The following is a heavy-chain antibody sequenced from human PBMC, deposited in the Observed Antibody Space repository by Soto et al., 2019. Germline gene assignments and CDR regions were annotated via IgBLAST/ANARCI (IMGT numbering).Heavy chain of an antibody. CDR2: IIPIFGTA. D-gene: IGHD1-26*01. Sequence: SVKVSCKASGGTFSSYAISWVRQAPGQGLEWMGGIIPIFGTANYAQKFQGRVTITADESTSTAYMELSSLRSEDTAVYYCAREGVVGNWFDPWGQGTPVTVSS. J-gene: IGHJ5*02. CDR1: GGTFSSYA. V-gene: IGHV1-69*13. CDR3: AREGVVGNWFDP.